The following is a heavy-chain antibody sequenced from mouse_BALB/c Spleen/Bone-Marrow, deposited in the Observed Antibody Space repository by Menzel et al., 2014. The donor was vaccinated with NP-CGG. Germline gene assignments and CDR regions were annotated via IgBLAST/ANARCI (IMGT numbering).Heavy chain of an antibody. CDR2: ISSDSDTI. Sequence: EVKLQESGGGLVQPGGSRKLSCTASGFTFSSFGMHWVRQAPEKGLEWVAYISSDSDTIYYADTVKGRFTISRDNPKNTPFLQMTSLRSEDTAMYYCTRDHDYDWYFDVWGAGTTVTVSS. V-gene: IGHV5-17*02. D-gene: IGHD2-4*01. J-gene: IGHJ1*01. CDR3: TRDHDYDWYFDV. CDR1: GFTFSSFG.